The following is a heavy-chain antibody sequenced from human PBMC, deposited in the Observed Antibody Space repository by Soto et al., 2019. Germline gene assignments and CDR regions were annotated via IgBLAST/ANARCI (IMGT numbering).Heavy chain of an antibody. CDR3: EKGGYCTSVSGPRWFDP. J-gene: IGHJ5*02. D-gene: IGHD2-8*01. V-gene: IGHV3-23*01. CDR1: GFTFTSYA. Sequence: EVQLLESGGGLVQPGGSLRLSCAASGFTFTSYAMSWVRQAPGKGLEWVSGISATGGSTYYADSVKGRFTISRDNSRNTLDLQRNSLGAEDTALCYGEKGGYCTSVSGPRWFDPWGQGALVTVSS. CDR2: ISATGGST.